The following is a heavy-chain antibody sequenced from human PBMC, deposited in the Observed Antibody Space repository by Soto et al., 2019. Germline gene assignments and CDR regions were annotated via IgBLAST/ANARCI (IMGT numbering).Heavy chain of an antibody. J-gene: IGHJ4*02. V-gene: IGHV4-34*01. CDR3: ARGSGWYGSRVFRFDY. Sequence: SETLSLTCAVYGGSFSGYYWSWIRQPPGKGLEWIGEINHSGSTNYNPSLKSRVTISVDTSKNQFSLKLSSVTAADTAVYYCARGSGWYGSRVFRFDYWGQGTLVTVSS. CDR2: INHSGST. CDR1: GGSFSGYY. D-gene: IGHD6-19*01.